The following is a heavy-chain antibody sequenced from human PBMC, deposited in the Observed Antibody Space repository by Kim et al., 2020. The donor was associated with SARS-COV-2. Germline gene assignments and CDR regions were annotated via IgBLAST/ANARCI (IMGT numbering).Heavy chain of an antibody. D-gene: IGHD3-10*01. J-gene: IGHJ6*02. CDR2: IYPGDSDT. V-gene: IGHV5-51*01. CDR3: ATYGSGRFRGYYGMDV. CDR1: GYSFTSYW. Sequence: GESLKISCKGSGYSFTSYWIGWVRQMPGKGLEWMGIIYPGDSDTRYSPSFQGQVTISADKSISTAYLQWSSLKASDTAMYYCATYGSGRFRGYYGMDVWGQGTTVTVSS.